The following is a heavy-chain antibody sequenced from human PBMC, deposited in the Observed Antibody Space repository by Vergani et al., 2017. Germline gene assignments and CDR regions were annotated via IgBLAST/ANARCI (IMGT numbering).Heavy chain of an antibody. CDR2: ISYDGSNK. D-gene: IGHD3-10*01. V-gene: IGHV3-30-3*01. Sequence: QVQLVESGGGVVQPGRSLRLSCAASGFTFSSYAMHWVRQAPGKGLEWVAVISYDGSNKYYADSVKGRFTISRDNSKNTLYLPMNSLRAEDTAVYYCARGPYGSGSYYFDYWGQGTLVTVSS. CDR1: GFTFSSYA. J-gene: IGHJ4*02. CDR3: ARGPYGSGSYYFDY.